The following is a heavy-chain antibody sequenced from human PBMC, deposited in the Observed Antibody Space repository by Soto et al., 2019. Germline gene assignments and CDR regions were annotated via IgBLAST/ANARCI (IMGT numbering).Heavy chain of an antibody. V-gene: IGHV4-31*03. Sequence: QVQLQESGPGLVKPSQTLSLACPVSGGSISSGGSYWSWLHQHPGKGLEFIGYISHSGITYYNPSLKSRLTISLDTSKNQFSLNLKSVTAADSAVYYCARSWSSNLFFDSWGQGTLVTVSP. CDR3: ARSWSSNLFFDS. J-gene: IGHJ4*02. CDR1: GGSISSGGSY. CDR2: ISHSGIT. D-gene: IGHD6-13*01.